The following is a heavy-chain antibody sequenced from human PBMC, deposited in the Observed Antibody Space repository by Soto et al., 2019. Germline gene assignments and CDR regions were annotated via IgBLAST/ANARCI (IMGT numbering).Heavy chain of an antibody. J-gene: IGHJ4*02. V-gene: IGHV3-23*01. D-gene: IGHD5-12*01. CDR2: ISGSGGST. Sequence: RLSCAASGFTFSSYAMSWVRQAPGKGLEWVSAISGSGGSTYYADSVKGRFTISRDNSKNTLYLQMNSLRAEDTAVYYCAKEMWLMGSPLYFDYWGQGTLVTVSS. CDR1: GFTFSSYA. CDR3: AKEMWLMGSPLYFDY.